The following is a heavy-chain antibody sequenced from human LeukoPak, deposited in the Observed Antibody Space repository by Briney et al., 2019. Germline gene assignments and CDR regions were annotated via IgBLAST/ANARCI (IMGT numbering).Heavy chain of an antibody. CDR3: ARGEDYGDYGDAFDI. J-gene: IGHJ3*02. Sequence: SETLSLTCTVSGGSISSYYWSWIRQPPGKGLEWIGYIYYRGSTNYNPSLKSRVTISVDTSKNQFSLKLSSVTAADTAVYYCARGEDYGDYGDAFDIWGQGTMVTVPS. V-gene: IGHV4-59*01. CDR1: GGSISSYY. CDR2: IYYRGST. D-gene: IGHD4-17*01.